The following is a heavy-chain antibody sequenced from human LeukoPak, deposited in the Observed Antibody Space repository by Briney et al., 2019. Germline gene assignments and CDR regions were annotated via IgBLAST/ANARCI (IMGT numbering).Heavy chain of an antibody. Sequence: GASVKVSCKASGGTFSSYGINWLRQAPGQGLEWMGRIIPILAIANYAQRFQGRVTISADKSTSTAYMELSSLRSEDTAVYYCARELTPYYDSSGYYYLDYWGQGTLLTVSS. J-gene: IGHJ4*02. D-gene: IGHD3-22*01. CDR1: GGTFSSYG. V-gene: IGHV1-69*04. CDR3: ARELTPYYDSSGYYYLDY. CDR2: IIPILAIA.